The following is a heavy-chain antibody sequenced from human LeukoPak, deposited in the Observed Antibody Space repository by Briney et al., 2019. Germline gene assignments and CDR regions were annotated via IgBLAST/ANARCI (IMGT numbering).Heavy chain of an antibody. D-gene: IGHD1-26*01. V-gene: IGHV3-23*01. CDR1: GFTFSSYG. Sequence: GASLRLSCGTSGFTFSSYGVTWVRQAPGKGLEWVSSINSSGGIAYYADSVKGRFTISRDNSRNTLFLQMNSLRAEDTASYYCAKDQGELRFDPWGQGTLVTVSS. CDR3: AKDQGELRFDP. J-gene: IGHJ5*02. CDR2: INSSGGIA.